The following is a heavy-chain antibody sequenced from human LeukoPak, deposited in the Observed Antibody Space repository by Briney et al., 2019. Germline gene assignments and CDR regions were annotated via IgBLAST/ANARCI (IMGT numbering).Heavy chain of an antibody. CDR1: GFTFNSYG. J-gene: IGHJ4*02. V-gene: IGHV3-33*01. CDR2: IWYVESDT. CDR3: ARDTRGRDLDY. D-gene: IGHD3-16*01. Sequence: PGRSLRLSCAASGFTFNSYGMHWVRHAPGKGLEWVAVIWYVESDTSYADSVKGRFTISRDNSKNTLYLQMNSLRAEDTAVYFCARDTRGRDLDYWGQGTLVTVSS.